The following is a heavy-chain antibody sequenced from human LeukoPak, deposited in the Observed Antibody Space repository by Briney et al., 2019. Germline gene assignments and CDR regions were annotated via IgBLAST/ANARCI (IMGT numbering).Heavy chain of an antibody. CDR1: GFTFSVSW. J-gene: IGHJ4*02. CDR3: VKDRGWNTFDS. CDR2: IKEDGTVK. V-gene: IGHV3-7*01. Sequence: GGSLRLSCAASGFTFSVSWMSWVRQAPGQGLEWVGNIKEDGTVKNYVDSVKGRLTITRDNAKKSLFLQMNSLRAEDTAVYYCVKDRGWNTFDSWGQGTLVTVSS. D-gene: IGHD1/OR15-1a*01.